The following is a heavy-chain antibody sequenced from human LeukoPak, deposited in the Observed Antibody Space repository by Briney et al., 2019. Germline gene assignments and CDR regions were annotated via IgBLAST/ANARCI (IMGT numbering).Heavy chain of an antibody. D-gene: IGHD3-3*01. CDR2: INHSGST. J-gene: IGHJ4*02. V-gene: IGHV4-34*01. Sequence: GSLRLSCAASGFTFSDYYWSWIRQPPGKGLEWIGEINHSGSTNYNPSLKSRVTISVDTSKNQFSLKLSSVTAADTAVYYCARTITIFGVVTYDYWGQGTLVTVSS. CDR1: GFTFSDYY. CDR3: ARTITIFGVVTYDY.